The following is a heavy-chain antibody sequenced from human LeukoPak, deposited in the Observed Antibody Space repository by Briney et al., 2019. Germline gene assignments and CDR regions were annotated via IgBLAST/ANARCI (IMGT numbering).Heavy chain of an antibody. Sequence: PSETLSLTCAVYGGSFSGYYWSWIRQPPGKGLEWIGEINHSGSTNYNPSLKSRVTISVDTSKNQFSLKLSSVTAADTAVYYCARRRYYYYDSSGYYGFWFDPWGQGTLVTVSS. J-gene: IGHJ5*02. V-gene: IGHV4-34*01. D-gene: IGHD3-22*01. CDR2: INHSGST. CDR1: GGSFSGYY. CDR3: ARRRYYYYDSSGYYGFWFDP.